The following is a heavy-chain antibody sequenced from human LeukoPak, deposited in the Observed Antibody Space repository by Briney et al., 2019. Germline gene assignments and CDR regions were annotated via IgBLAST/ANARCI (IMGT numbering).Heavy chain of an antibody. J-gene: IGHJ4*02. Sequence: SVKVSCKASVGTFTSYTISCVRQAPVQGREWVGRIIPILGIANYAQKFQGRVTITPDKSTSTAYMELSSLRSEDTAVYYCARETDFWGGHYYFDYWGQGTLVTVSS. D-gene: IGHD3-3*01. CDR2: IIPILGIA. CDR1: VGTFTSYT. CDR3: ARETDFWGGHYYFDY. V-gene: IGHV1-69*04.